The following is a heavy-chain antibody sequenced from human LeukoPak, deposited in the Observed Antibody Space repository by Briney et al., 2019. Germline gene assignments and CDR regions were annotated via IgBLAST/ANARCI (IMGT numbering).Heavy chain of an antibody. J-gene: IGHJ5*02. V-gene: IGHV1-18*01. D-gene: IGHD3-3*01. CDR1: GGTFSSYA. Sequence: ASVKVSCKASGGTFSSYAISWVRQAPGQGLEWMGWISAYNGNTNYAQKLQGRVTMTTDTSTSTAYMELRSLRSDDTAVYYCARDDARAKITTFGVVTQYNWFDPWGQGTLVTVSS. CDR2: ISAYNGNT. CDR3: ARDDARAKITTFGVVTQYNWFDP.